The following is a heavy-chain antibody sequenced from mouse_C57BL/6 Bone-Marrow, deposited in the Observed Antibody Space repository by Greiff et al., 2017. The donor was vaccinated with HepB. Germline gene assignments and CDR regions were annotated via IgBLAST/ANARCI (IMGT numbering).Heavy chain of an antibody. Sequence: VQLQQSGPELVKPGASVKISCKASGYTFTDYYMNWVKQSHGKSLEWIGDINPNNGGTSYNQKFKGKATLNVDKSSRTAYMELRSLTSEDSAVYYCARRETAQAFAYWGQGTLVTVSA. CDR3: ARRETAQAFAY. D-gene: IGHD3-2*02. J-gene: IGHJ3*01. CDR1: GYTFTDYY. CDR2: INPNNGGT. V-gene: IGHV1-26*01.